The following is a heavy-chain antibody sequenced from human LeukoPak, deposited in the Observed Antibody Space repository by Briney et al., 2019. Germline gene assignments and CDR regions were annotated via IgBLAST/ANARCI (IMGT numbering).Heavy chain of an antibody. V-gene: IGHV1-18*01. Sequence: ASVKVSCKASGYTFTSYGISWVRQAPGQGLEWMGWISAYNGNTNYAQKLQGRVTMTTDTSTSTAYIELRSLRSDDTAVYYCARVRGSGSYPFDYWGQGTLVTVSS. J-gene: IGHJ4*02. CDR3: ARVRGSGSYPFDY. CDR2: ISAYNGNT. D-gene: IGHD3-10*01. CDR1: GYTFTSYG.